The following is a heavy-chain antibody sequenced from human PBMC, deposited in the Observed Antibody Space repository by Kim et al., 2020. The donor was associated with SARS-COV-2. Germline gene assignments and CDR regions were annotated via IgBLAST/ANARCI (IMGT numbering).Heavy chain of an antibody. D-gene: IGHD1-26*01. CDR3: TRDGGLYSGSYYDFAY. CDR2: IYSGGST. V-gene: IGHV3-66*01. CDR1: GFTVSSKY. J-gene: IGHJ4*02. Sequence: GGSLRLSCAASGFTVSSKYMSWVRQAPGKGLEWVSVIYSGGSTYYADSVKGRFTISRDTSKNTLYLQMNSLRAEDTAVYYCTRDGGLYSGSYYDFAYWGQGTLVTVSS.